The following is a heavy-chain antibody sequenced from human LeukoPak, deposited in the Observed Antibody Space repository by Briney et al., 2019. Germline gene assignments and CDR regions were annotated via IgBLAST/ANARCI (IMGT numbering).Heavy chain of an antibody. D-gene: IGHD2-2*01. V-gene: IGHV1-2*02. J-gene: IGHJ6*03. Sequence: ASVKVSCKASGYTFTGYYMHWVRQAPGQGLEWMGWINPNSGGTNYAQKFQGRVTMTRDTSISTAYMELSRLRSDDTAVYYCARVLQEWGCSSTSCYESPENYYYYYMDVWGKGTTVTVSS. CDR1: GYTFTGYY. CDR3: ARVLQEWGCSSTSCYESPENYYYYYMDV. CDR2: INPNSGGT.